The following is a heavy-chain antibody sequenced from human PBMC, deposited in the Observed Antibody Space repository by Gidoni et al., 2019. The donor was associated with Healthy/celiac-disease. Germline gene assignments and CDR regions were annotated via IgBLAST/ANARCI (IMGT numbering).Heavy chain of an antibody. CDR2: ILPIFGTA. CDR1: GGTFSSYA. V-gene: IGHV1-69*06. D-gene: IGHD1-7*01. CDR3: ARGRQNWNYEWFDP. J-gene: IGHJ5*02. Sequence: QVKLVQSGAEVKKPGSSAKVSCKASGGTFSSYAIRWVRQAPGQGLEWMGGILPIFGTANYAQKFQGRVTITADKSTSTAYMELSSLRSEDTAVYYCARGRQNWNYEWFDPWGQGTLVTVSS.